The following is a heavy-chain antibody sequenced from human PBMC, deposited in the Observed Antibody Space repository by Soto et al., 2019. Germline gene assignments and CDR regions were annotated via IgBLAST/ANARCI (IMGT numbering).Heavy chain of an antibody. V-gene: IGHV5-51*01. D-gene: IGHD5-18*01. CDR3: ARQGYSYGSYYYYGMDV. J-gene: IGHJ6*02. CDR1: GYSFTSYW. CDR2: IYPGDSDT. Sequence: PGESLKISCKGSGYSFTSYWIGWVRQMPGKGLEWMGIIYPGDSDTRYSPSVQGQVTISADKSISTAYLQWSSLKAPDTAMYYCARQGYSYGSYYYYGMDVWGQGTTVTVSS.